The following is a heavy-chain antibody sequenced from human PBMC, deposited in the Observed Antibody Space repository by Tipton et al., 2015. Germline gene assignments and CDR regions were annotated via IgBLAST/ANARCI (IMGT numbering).Heavy chain of an antibody. CDR2: IYAGGWT. Sequence: VQLVQSGGGLIRPGGSLRLSCAASGFSVSTNYMNWVRQAPGKGLEWVSIIYAGGWTSDADSVKGRFTISRDNSKNTVYLQMNSLRAEDTAVYYCARRWGSDGSGNFDYWGQGTLVTVSS. CDR1: GFSVSTNY. V-gene: IGHV3-53*01. D-gene: IGHD3-10*01. J-gene: IGHJ4*02. CDR3: ARRWGSDGSGNFDY.